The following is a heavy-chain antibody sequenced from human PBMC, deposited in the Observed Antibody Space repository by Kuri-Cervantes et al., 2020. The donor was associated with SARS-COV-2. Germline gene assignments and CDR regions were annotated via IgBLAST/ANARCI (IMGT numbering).Heavy chain of an antibody. Sequence: ASVKVSCKASGYTFTSYYMHWVRQAPGQGLEWMGIINPSGGSTRYAQKFQGRVTMTRDTSTSTVYMELSSLRSEDTALYYCAREGAQSGSSDYWGQGTLVTVSS. J-gene: IGHJ4*02. V-gene: IGHV1-46*01. D-gene: IGHD3-10*01. CDR3: AREGAQSGSSDY. CDR1: GYTFTSYY. CDR2: INPSGGST.